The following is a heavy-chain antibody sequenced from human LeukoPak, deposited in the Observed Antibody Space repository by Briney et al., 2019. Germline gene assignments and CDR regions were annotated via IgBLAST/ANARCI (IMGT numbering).Heavy chain of an antibody. D-gene: IGHD7-27*01. CDR3: ARAVPGDFSYYYGMDV. CDR1: GFTFSSYW. CDR2: IKQDGSGK. J-gene: IGHJ6*02. Sequence: GGSLRLSCAASGFTFSSYWMSWVRQAPGKGLEWVANIKQDGSGKYYVDSVKGRFTISRENAKNSLYLQMNSLRAGDTAVYYCARAVPGDFSYYYGMDVWGQGTTVTVSS. V-gene: IGHV3-7*01.